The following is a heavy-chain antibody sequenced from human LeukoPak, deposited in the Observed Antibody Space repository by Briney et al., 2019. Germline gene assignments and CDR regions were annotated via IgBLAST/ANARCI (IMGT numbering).Heavy chain of an antibody. Sequence: QSGGSLRLSCSASGFTFSSYAMHWVRQAPGKGLEYVSAISSNGGSTYYADSVKGRFTISRDNSKNTLYLQMSSLRAEDTAVYCCVKDGTDGYSGYFDYWGQGTLVTVSS. V-gene: IGHV3-64D*06. CDR3: VKDGTDGYSGYFDY. D-gene: IGHD5-24*01. J-gene: IGHJ4*02. CDR1: GFTFSSYA. CDR2: ISSNGGST.